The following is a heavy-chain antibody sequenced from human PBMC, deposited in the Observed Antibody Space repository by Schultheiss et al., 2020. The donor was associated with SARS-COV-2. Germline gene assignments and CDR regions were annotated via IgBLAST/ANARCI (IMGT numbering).Heavy chain of an antibody. V-gene: IGHV3-33*08. D-gene: IGHD4-11*01. Sequence: GGSLRLSCAASGFTFSSYEMNWVRQAPGKGLEWVAVIWYDGSNKYYADSVKGRFTISRDNSKSTLYLQMNSLRAEDTAVYYCARDYSNYVDYWGQGTLVTVSS. CDR3: ARDYSNYVDY. J-gene: IGHJ4*02. CDR2: IWYDGSNK. CDR1: GFTFSSYE.